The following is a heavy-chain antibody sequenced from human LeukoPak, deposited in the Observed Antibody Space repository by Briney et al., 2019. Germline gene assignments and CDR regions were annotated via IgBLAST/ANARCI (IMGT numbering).Heavy chain of an antibody. CDR3: AGSSFRYPRTPYFDY. Sequence: GASVKVSCKASGYTFTSYGISWVRQAPGQGLEWMGWISAYNGNTNYAQKLQGRVTMTTDTSTSTAYMELRSLRSDDTAVYYCAGSSFRYPRTPYFDYWGQGTLVTVSS. CDR2: ISAYNGNT. J-gene: IGHJ4*02. V-gene: IGHV1-18*01. D-gene: IGHD1-26*01. CDR1: GYTFTSYG.